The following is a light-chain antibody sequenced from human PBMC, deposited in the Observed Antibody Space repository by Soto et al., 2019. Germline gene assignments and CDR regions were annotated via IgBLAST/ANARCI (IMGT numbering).Light chain of an antibody. CDR2: EVS. Sequence: ALTQPASVSGSPGQSIAISCTGTTSDVGGYNYVSWYQQHPGKVPKLLIHEVSNRPSGVSNRFSGSKSGNTASLTISGLQAEDEADYYCLSKTSTISYVFGTGTKVTLL. CDR3: LSKTSTISYV. CDR1: TSDVGGYNY. V-gene: IGLV2-14*01. J-gene: IGLJ1*01.